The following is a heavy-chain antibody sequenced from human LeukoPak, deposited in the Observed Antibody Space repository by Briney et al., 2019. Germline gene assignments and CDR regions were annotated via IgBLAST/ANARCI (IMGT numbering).Heavy chain of an antibody. V-gene: IGHV3-23*01. Sequence: GGSLRLSCAASGFTFSSYAMSCVRQAPGKGLECVSAISGSGGSPYYADSVKGRFTISRDNSKNTLYLQMNSLRAEDTAVYYCAKDSVRTDFWSGYLPYYYYYYGMDVWGQGTTVTVSS. CDR1: GFTFSSYA. D-gene: IGHD3-3*01. CDR3: AKDSVRTDFWSGYLPYYYYYYGMDV. J-gene: IGHJ6*02. CDR2: ISGSGGSP.